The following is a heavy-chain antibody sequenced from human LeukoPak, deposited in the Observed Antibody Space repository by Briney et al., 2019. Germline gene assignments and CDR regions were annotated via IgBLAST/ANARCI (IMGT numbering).Heavy chain of an antibody. Sequence: PSETLSLTCAVYGGSFSGYYWSWIRQPPGKGLEWIGEINHGGSTNYNPSLKSRVTISVDTSKNQFSLKLSSVTAADTAVYYCARGRGGCSGGSCYLTSSFDPWGQGTLVTVSS. D-gene: IGHD2-15*01. CDR2: INHGGST. CDR1: GGSFSGYY. V-gene: IGHV4-34*01. J-gene: IGHJ5*02. CDR3: ARGRGGCSGGSCYLTSSFDP.